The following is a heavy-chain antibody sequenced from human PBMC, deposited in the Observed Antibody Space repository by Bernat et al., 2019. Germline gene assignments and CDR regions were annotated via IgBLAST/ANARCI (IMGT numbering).Heavy chain of an antibody. CDR2: IRNKAKSYTT. Sequence: EVQLVESGGGLVQPGGSLRLSCAASGFTFSDHYMDWVRQAPGRGLECVGRIRNKAKSYTTEYAASVKGRFTISRDDSKNSLYLQMNSLRTEDTAVYYCADPGSGYWGQGTLVTVSS. J-gene: IGHJ4*02. CDR1: GFTFSDHY. CDR3: ADPGSGY. V-gene: IGHV3-72*01.